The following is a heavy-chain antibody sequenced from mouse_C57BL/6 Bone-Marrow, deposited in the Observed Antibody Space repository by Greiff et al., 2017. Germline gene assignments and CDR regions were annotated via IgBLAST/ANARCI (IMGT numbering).Heavy chain of an antibody. V-gene: IGHV3-8*01. CDR3: ARYTVYDGYYGLDWYFDV. Sequence: EVQLQQSGPGLAKPSQTLSLTCSVTGYSITSDYWNWIRKFPGNKLEYMGYISYSGSTYYNPSLKSRISITRDTSKNQYYLQLNSVTTEDTATYYCARYTVYDGYYGLDWYFDVWGTGTTVTVSS. CDR1: GYSITSDY. CDR2: ISYSGST. D-gene: IGHD2-3*01. J-gene: IGHJ1*03.